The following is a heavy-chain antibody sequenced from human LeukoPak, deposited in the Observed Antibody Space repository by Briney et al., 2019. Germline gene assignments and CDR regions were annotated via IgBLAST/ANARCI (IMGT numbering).Heavy chain of an antibody. CDR1: GFTFSSYW. Sequence: GGSLRLSCAASGFTFSSYWMHWVRQAPGKGLVWVSRINGDGSSTSYADSVKGRFTISRDNAKNTLYLQMNSLRAEDTAVYYCARDDGDLYYYGMDVWGQGTTVTVSS. CDR3: ARDDGDLYYYGMDV. J-gene: IGHJ6*02. D-gene: IGHD4-17*01. V-gene: IGHV3-74*01. CDR2: INGDGSST.